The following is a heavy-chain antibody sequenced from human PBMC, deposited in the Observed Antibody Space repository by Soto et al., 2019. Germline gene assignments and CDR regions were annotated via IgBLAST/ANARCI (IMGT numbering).Heavy chain of an antibody. J-gene: IGHJ4*02. V-gene: IGHV3-33*01. Sequence: QVQLVESGGGVVQPGRSLRLSCAASGFTFSSYGMHWVRQAPGKGLEWVAVIWYDGNDKYYADFVKGRFTISRDNAKNTVSLQMNSLRAEDTAVYYCARDRHSSSSGYFDYWGQGTLVTVSS. CDR1: GFTFSSYG. CDR3: ARDRHSSSSGYFDY. D-gene: IGHD6-6*01. CDR2: IWYDGNDK.